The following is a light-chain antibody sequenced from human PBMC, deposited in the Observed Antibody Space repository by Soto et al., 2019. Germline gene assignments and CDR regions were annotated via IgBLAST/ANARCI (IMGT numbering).Light chain of an antibody. CDR3: QERSNWPPT. J-gene: IGKJ4*01. V-gene: IGKV3-11*01. Sequence: EIVLTQSPDILSLSPGERATLSCRASLSVSTYLAWHQQKPGQPPRLLMYDASKRATGIPDRFRGSGSGTDFTLTISSLEPEDFAVYYCQERSNWPPTFGGGTKVELK. CDR2: DAS. CDR1: LSVSTY.